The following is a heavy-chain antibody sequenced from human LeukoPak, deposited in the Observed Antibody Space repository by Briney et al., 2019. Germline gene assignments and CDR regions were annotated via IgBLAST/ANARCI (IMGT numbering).Heavy chain of an antibody. J-gene: IGHJ3*02. CDR2: IYSRGGT. CDR1: EFTVSNNF. V-gene: IGHV3-66*03. CDR3: ARDSGAARRAFDI. Sequence: GGSLRLSCAVSEFTVSNNFMTWVRQAPGKGLECVSIIYSRGGTYYADSVRGRFTTSRDNSKNTLYLQMNSLRAEDTAVYYCARDSGAARRAFDIWGQGTMVTVSS. D-gene: IGHD6-6*01.